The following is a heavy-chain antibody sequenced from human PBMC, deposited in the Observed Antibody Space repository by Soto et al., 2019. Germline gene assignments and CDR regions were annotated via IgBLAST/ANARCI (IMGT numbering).Heavy chain of an antibody. J-gene: IGHJ6*02. CDR3: ARGGGNGMDV. Sequence: SETLSLTCTVSGVSISSYYWSWIRQPPGKGLEWIGYIYYSGSTNYNPSLKSRININADTSKNQFALQLNSVTPEDTAVYYCARGGGNGMDVWGQGTTVTVSS. V-gene: IGHV4-59*12. CDR1: GVSISSYY. D-gene: IGHD3-3*01. CDR2: IYYSGST.